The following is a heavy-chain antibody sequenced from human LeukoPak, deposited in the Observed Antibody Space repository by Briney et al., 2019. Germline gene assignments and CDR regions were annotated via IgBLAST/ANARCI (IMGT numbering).Heavy chain of an antibody. V-gene: IGHV4-59*01. CDR2: IYYSGST. Sequence: SETLSLTCTVSGGSISSYYWSWIRRPPGKGLEWIGYIYYSGSTNYNPSLKSRVTISVDTSKNQFSLKLSSVTAADTAVYYCANSSGGSIDYWGQGTLVTVSS. CDR3: ANSSGGSIDY. CDR1: GGSISSYY. J-gene: IGHJ4*02. D-gene: IGHD6-19*01.